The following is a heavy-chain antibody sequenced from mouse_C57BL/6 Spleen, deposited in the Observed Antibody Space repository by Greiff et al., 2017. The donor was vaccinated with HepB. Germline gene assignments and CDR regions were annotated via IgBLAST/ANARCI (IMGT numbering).Heavy chain of an antibody. CDR2: INPGSGGT. V-gene: IGHV1-54*01. J-gene: IGHJ2*01. Sequence: QVQLQQSGAELVRPGPSVKVSCKASGYAFTNYLIEWVKQRPGQGLEWIGVINPGSGGTNYNEKFKGKATLTADKSSSTAYMQLSSLTSEDSAVYFCARREGDYDYFDYWGQGTTLTVSS. D-gene: IGHD2-4*01. CDR1: GYAFTNYL. CDR3: ARREGDYDYFDY.